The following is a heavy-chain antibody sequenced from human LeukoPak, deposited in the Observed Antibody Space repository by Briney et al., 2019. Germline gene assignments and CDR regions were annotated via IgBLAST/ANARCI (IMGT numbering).Heavy chain of an antibody. D-gene: IGHD6-19*01. CDR3: ARLSSKQWLVHPVDY. Sequence: GESLKISCKGSGYSFTSYWISWVRQMPGKGLEWMGRIDPSDSYTNYSPSFQGHVTTSADKSISTAYLQWSSLKASDTAMYYCARLSSKQWLVHPVDYWGQGTLVTVSS. CDR2: IDPSDSYT. J-gene: IGHJ4*02. V-gene: IGHV5-10-1*01. CDR1: GYSFTSYW.